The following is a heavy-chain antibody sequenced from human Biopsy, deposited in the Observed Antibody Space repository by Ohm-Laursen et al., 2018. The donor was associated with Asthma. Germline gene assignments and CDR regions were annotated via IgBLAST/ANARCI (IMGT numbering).Heavy chain of an antibody. J-gene: IGHJ6*02. CDR2: ISSSGSTT. CDR3: ARVFESSEWGPFYHFGLDV. Sequence: SLRLSCAALGFAFSNYPMSWARQAPGKGLEWVSSISSSGSTTYPAESVKGRFTISRDNAQKSLFLQMGSLRAEDTAIYYCARVFESSEWGPFYHFGLDVWGQGTTVAVSS. CDR1: GFAFSNYP. D-gene: IGHD6-25*01. V-gene: IGHV3-11*01.